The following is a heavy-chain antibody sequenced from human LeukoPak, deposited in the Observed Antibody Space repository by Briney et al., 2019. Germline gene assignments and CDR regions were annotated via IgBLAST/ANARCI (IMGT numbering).Heavy chain of an antibody. CDR3: ATDIVVVPAAISGLNWFDP. CDR1: GFTFSSYG. J-gene: IGHJ5*02. D-gene: IGHD2-2*01. Sequence: GGSLRLSCAASGFTFSSYGMHWVRQAPGKGLEWVAVISYDGSNKYYADSVKGRFTISRDNSKNTLYLQMNSLRAEDTAVYYCATDIVVVPAAISGLNWFDPWGQGTLVTVSS. V-gene: IGHV3-30*03. CDR2: ISYDGSNK.